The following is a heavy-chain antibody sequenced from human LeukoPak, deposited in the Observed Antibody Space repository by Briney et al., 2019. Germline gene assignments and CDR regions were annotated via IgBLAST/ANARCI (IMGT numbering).Heavy chain of an antibody. D-gene: IGHD2-2*01. Sequence: PGGSLRLSCAASGFTVSSNDMSWVRQAPGKGLECISVIYSGGSTDYADSVKGRLTISRDNSKNTLYLQMNSLRAEDTAVYYCSTSCYATGNYYYYYYMDVWGKGTTVTISS. J-gene: IGHJ6*03. CDR3: STSCYATGNYYYYYYMDV. CDR2: IYSGGST. V-gene: IGHV3-53*01. CDR1: GFTVSSND.